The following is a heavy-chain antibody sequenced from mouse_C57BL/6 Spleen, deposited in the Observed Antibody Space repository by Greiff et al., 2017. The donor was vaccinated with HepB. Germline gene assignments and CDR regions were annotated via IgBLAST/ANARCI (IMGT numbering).Heavy chain of an antibody. CDR1: GYTFISYC. CDR3: SISRDLGKKDFDY. Sequence: QVQLQQPGAELVMPGASVKLSCKASGYTFISYCMHWVKQRPGQGLEWIGEFDPSDSYTNYSQNFKGKSTLTVHKSSSTAYMQLSSLTSEDSAVSYCSISRDLGKKDFDYWGQGTTLTVSS. V-gene: IGHV1-69*01. CDR2: FDPSDSYT. D-gene: IGHD2-1*01. J-gene: IGHJ2*01.